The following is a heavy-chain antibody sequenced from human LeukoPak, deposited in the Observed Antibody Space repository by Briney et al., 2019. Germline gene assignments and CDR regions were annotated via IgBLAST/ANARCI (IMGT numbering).Heavy chain of an antibody. D-gene: IGHD5-18*01. CDR3: ARAESGYSYGPDAFDI. J-gene: IGHJ3*02. CDR2: ISDSGST. V-gene: IGHV4-59*01. CDR1: GGSISSDY. Sequence: SETLSLTCTVSGGSISSDYWSWIRQPPGKGLEWIGYISDSGSTNYNPSLKSRVTISVDTSRNQFSLKLSSVTAADTAVYYCARAESGYSYGPDAFDIWGQGTMVTVSS.